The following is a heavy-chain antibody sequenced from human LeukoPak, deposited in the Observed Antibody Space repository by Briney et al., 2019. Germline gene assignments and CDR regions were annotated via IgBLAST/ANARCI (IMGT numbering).Heavy chain of an antibody. D-gene: IGHD6-13*01. V-gene: IGHV3-53*01. CDR3: ARGGDSSREYYFDY. CDR1: GFSVSSNY. J-gene: IGHJ4*02. CDR2: IYSGGTT. Sequence: PGGSLRLSCAASGFSVSSNYMSWVRQAPGKGLEWVSVIYSGGTTYYADSVKGRFTTSRDNSKNTLYLQMNSLRAEDTAMYYCARGGDSSREYYFDYWGQGTLVTVSS.